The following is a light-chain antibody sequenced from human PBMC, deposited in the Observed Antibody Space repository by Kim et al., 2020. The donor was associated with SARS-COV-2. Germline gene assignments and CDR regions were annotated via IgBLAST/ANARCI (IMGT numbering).Light chain of an antibody. CDR1: KLGDKY. Sequence: SESPGQTASITCAGEKLGDKYACWYKKKPGQSPVLGIYQDSKRTSGIPERFSGSNSGNTATLTISGTQAMDEADYYCQAWDSSTVVFGGGTQLTVL. V-gene: IGLV3-1*01. CDR2: QDS. CDR3: QAWDSSTVV. J-gene: IGLJ2*01.